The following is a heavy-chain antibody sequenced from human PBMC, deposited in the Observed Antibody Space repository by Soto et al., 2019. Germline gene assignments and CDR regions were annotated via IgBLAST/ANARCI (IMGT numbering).Heavy chain of an antibody. J-gene: IGHJ4*01. CDR1: GASISGSHW. CDR3: ARYSAASGTYYFDY. Sequence: PSEPLSLTCAVSGASISGSHWWSWVRRPPGKGLEFIGETHHFSGTNYNPSLRGRVTLSLDTSKNQLSLILYSVTAADTGVYYCARYSAASGTYYFDYWAPGTLVPVS. CDR2: THHFSGT. V-gene: IGHV4-4*02. D-gene: IGHD6-13*01.